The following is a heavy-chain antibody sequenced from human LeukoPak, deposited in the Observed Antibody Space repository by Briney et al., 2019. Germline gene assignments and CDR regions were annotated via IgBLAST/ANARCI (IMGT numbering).Heavy chain of an antibody. V-gene: IGHV3-7*02. CDR2: IKQDGSQK. D-gene: IGHD3-9*01. J-gene: IGHJ4*02. CDR1: GFTFSNFW. CDR3: ARTYNIRYFDT. Sequence: GGSPRLSCAASGFTFSNFWMTWVRQAPGKGLEWVAIIKQDGSQKYYVDSVKGRFTISRDNSKNTLYLQMNSLRAEDTAVYYCARTYNIRYFDTWGQGTLVTVAS.